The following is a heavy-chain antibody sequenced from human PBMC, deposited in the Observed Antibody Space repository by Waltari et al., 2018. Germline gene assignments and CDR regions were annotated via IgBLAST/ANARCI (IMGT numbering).Heavy chain of an antibody. CDR1: GGSISSYY. V-gene: IGHV4-4*07. CDR2: IYTSGST. D-gene: IGHD1-7*01. CDR3: AREREIFTGTTRGCAFDI. J-gene: IGHJ4*02. Sequence: QVQLQESGPGLVKPSETLSLTCTVSGGSISSYYWSWIRQPAGKGLEWIGRIYTSGSTNYTPSLKSRVTMSVDTSKNQFSLKLSSVTAADTAVYYCAREREIFTGTTRGCAFDIWGQGTLVTVSS.